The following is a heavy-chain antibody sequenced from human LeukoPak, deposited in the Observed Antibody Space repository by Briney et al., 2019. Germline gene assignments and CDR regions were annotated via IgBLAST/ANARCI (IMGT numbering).Heavy chain of an antibody. CDR1: GGSISSYY. V-gene: IGHV4-59*08. D-gene: IGHD3-10*01. Sequence: SSETLSLTCTVSGGSISSYYWSWIRQPPGKGLEWIGYIYYSGSTNYNPSLKSRVTISVNTSKNQFSLTLSSVTAADTAVYYCARHLLWFGESYCYGMDVWGQGTTVTVSS. CDR3: ARHLLWFGESYCYGMDV. CDR2: IYYSGST. J-gene: IGHJ6*02.